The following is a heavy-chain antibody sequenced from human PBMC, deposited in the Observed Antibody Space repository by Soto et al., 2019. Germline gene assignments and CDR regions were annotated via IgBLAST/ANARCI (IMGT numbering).Heavy chain of an antibody. V-gene: IGHV3-64*01. D-gene: IGHD3-10*01. Sequence: EVQLVESGGGLVQPGGSLRLSCAASGFTFSSYAMHWVRQATGKGLEYVSAISGNGDSAYYANSVKGRFTISRDNSKNTLYLQMGSLRAEDMAVYYCARRGYGLYFDYWGQGTLVTVSS. CDR2: ISGNGDSA. CDR3: ARRGYGLYFDY. J-gene: IGHJ4*02. CDR1: GFTFSSYA.